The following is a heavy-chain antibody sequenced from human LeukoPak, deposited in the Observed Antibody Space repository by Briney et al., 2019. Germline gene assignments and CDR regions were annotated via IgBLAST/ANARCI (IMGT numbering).Heavy chain of an antibody. CDR2: ISYNGNNR. V-gene: IGHV3-30*03. CDR3: ARDALRYLTWPIPGPS. CDR1: GFSFTDYG. D-gene: IGHD2-21*01. J-gene: IGHJ5*02. Sequence: GGSLRLSCVASGFSFTDYGIHWVRRAPGKGREWVAVISYNGNNRYYADSVEGRFTISRDNSKNTVDLQMNSLTIEDTAVYFCARDALRYLTWPIPGPSWGQGSLVIASS.